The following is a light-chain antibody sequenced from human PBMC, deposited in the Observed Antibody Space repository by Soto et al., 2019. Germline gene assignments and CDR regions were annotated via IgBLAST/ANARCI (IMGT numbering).Light chain of an antibody. CDR2: EAS. CDR1: QSINIW. Sequence: DIQMTQSPSTLSASVGDRVTITCRASQSINIWLAWYQQKPGKAPKLLMYEASSLESGVPSRFSGSGSGTEFTLTISSLQPDDFATYYCQQCNSSPYTFGQGTKLEIK. V-gene: IGKV1-5*03. J-gene: IGKJ2*01. CDR3: QQCNSSPYT.